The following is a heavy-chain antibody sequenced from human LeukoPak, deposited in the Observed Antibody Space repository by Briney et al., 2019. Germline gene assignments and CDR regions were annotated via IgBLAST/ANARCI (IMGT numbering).Heavy chain of an antibody. J-gene: IGHJ3*02. CDR1: GFTFSSYD. V-gene: IGHV3-13*01. D-gene: IGHD3-22*01. CDR2: IGTAGDT. CDR3: AVYDSSEGAFDI. Sequence: QPGGSLRVSCAASGFTFSSYDMHWVRQATGKGLEWVSAIGTAGDTYYPGSVKGRFTISRENAKNSLYLQMNSLRAGDTAVYYCAVYDSSEGAFDIWGQGTMVTVSS.